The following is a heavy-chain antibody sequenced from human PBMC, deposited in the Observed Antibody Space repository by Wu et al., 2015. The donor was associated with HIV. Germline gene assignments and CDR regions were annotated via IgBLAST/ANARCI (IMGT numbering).Heavy chain of an antibody. CDR3: ARTHYYDSSGTTGWFDP. V-gene: IGHV1-69*05. D-gene: IGHD3-22*01. J-gene: IGHJ5*02. CDR1: GGTFSSYA. CDR2: IIPIFGTA. Sequence: QVQLVQSGAEVKKPGSSVKVSCKASGGTFSSYAISWVRQAPGQGLEWMGGIIPIFGTANYAQKFQGRVTMTTDTSTSTAYMELRSLRSDDTAVYYCARTHYYDSSGTTGWFDPWGQGTLVTVSS.